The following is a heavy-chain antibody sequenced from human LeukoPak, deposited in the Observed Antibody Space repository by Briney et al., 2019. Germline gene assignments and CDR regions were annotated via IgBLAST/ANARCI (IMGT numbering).Heavy chain of an antibody. Sequence: KPGGSLRLSCAASGYTFSSYSINWVRQAPGKGLEWVSSISVRSNYTYYADSVRGRFSISRDDARDSLYLQMNSLRAEDTAVYYCVRLRRNSDTSGFYYYYDYWGQGTLVTVSS. CDR1: GYTFSSYS. CDR3: VRLRRNSDTSGFYYYYDY. CDR2: ISVRSNYT. D-gene: IGHD3-22*01. J-gene: IGHJ4*02. V-gene: IGHV3-21*01.